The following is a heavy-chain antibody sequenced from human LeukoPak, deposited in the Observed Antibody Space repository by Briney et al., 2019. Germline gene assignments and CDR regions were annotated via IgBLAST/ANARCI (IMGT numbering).Heavy chain of an antibody. V-gene: IGHV4-34*01. CDR3: ARAPTRYSSSWARAFDI. Sequence: GSLRLSCAASGFTFSSYAMHWIRQPPGKGLEWIGEINHSGSTNYNPSLKSRVTISVDTSKNQFSLKLSSVTAADTAVYYCARAPTRYSSSWARAFDIWGQGTMVTVSS. CDR2: INHSGST. D-gene: IGHD6-13*01. J-gene: IGHJ3*02. CDR1: GFTFSSYA.